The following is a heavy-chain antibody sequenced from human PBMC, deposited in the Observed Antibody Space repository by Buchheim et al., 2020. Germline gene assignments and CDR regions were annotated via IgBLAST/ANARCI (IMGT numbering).Heavy chain of an antibody. CDR1: GDSMERGGFY. J-gene: IGHJ4*02. V-gene: IGHV4-31*03. CDR3: ARGTPRYYFDF. D-gene: IGHD3-10*01. CDR2: MYNSGST. Sequence: QVQLQESGPGLVKPSQTLSLTCTVSGDSMERGGFYWNWIRQHPGMGLEFIGYMYNSGSTYFNQSLRSRVPISADASKNQFSLKLSSVTAADTAVYFCARGTPRYYFDFWGQGTL.